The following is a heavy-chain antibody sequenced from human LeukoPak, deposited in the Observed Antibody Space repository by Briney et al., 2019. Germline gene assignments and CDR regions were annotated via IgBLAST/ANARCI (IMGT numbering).Heavy chain of an antibody. CDR1: GFTFSSYA. Sequence: PGGSLRLSCAASGFTFSSYAMSWVRQAPGKGLEWVSAISGSGGSTYYADSVKGRFTISRDNSKNTLYLQMNSLRAEDTAVYYCAKDVRYVNAPKLDVWGQGTTVTVSS. CDR3: AKDVRYVNAPKLDV. V-gene: IGHV3-23*01. CDR2: ISGSGGST. D-gene: IGHD1-1*01. J-gene: IGHJ6*02.